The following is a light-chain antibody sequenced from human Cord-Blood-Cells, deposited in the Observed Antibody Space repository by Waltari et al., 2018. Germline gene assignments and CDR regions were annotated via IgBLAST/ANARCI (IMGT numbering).Light chain of an antibody. Sequence: QSALTPPSSVSGSPGRSITIPCTGTSRAVGGYKYVSWYQQHPGKAPKLMIYDVSNRPSGVSNRFSGSKSGNTASLTISGLQAEDEADYYCSSYTSSSVVFGGGTKLTVL. CDR1: SRAVGGYKY. CDR3: SSYTSSSVV. J-gene: IGLJ2*01. V-gene: IGLV2-14*01. CDR2: DVS.